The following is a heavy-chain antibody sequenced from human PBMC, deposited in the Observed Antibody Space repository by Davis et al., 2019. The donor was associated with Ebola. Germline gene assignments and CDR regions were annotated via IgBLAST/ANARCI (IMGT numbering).Heavy chain of an antibody. D-gene: IGHD5-12*01. CDR1: GGTFSSYT. J-gene: IGHJ2*01. Sequence: AASVKVSCKASGGTFSSYTISWVRQAPGQGLEWMGRIIPILGIANYAQKFQGRVTITADESTSTAYMELSSLRSEDTAVYYCARVAEWLGVEGYFDLWGRGTLVTVSS. V-gene: IGHV1-69*02. CDR2: IIPILGIA. CDR3: ARVAEWLGVEGYFDL.